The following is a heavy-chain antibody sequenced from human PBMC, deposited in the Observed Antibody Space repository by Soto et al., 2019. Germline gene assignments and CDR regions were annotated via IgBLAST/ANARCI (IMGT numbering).Heavy chain of an antibody. CDR3: ARDFAYFDS. D-gene: IGHD3-3*01. V-gene: IGHV4-61*01. J-gene: IGHJ4*02. CDR2: VYHTGRT. CDR1: GGSFKSGNYS. Sequence: SETLSLTCTVSGGSFKSGNYSWSWIRQPPGKGLEWIGYVYHTGRTSYNPSLKSRVSISMDTSKNQFSPNLDSVTAADTAVYFCARDFAYFDSWGQGTLVTVSS.